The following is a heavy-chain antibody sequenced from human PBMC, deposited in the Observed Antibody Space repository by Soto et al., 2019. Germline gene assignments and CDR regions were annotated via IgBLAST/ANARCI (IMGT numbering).Heavy chain of an antibody. V-gene: IGHV4-34*01. Sequence: QVQLQQWGEGLLKPSETLSLTCAVYGGSFSGYYWSWIRQPPGKVLDWIGEIKHSGSTNYNPLLRSRVTIAEDTATNQFSLNPRSVNAADTAVYYCARGRSSGSCYSVFPSCRLTFDYWGQGALVTVSS. CDR3: ARGRSSGSCYSVFPSCRLTFDY. J-gene: IGHJ4*02. D-gene: IGHD2-15*01. CDR2: IKHSGST. CDR1: GGSFSGYY.